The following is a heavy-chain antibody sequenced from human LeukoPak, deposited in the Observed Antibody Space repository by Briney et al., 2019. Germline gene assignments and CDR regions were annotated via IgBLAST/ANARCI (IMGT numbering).Heavy chain of an antibody. CDR1: GGSITGYY. V-gene: IGHV4-4*07. CDR2: VYSSGAG. Sequence: SETLSLTCTVSGGSITGYYWNWIRQPAGQGLDWLGRVYSSGAGNYNPSLTRRVTMSVDTSKNQFSLKLTSLPAADTAVYYCAREEFLHEIDSSGYFVYWGQGTLVTVSS. J-gene: IGHJ4*02. D-gene: IGHD3-22*01. CDR3: AREEFLHEIDSSGYFVY.